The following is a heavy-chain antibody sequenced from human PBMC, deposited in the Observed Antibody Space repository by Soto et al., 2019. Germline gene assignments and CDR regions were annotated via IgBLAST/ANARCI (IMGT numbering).Heavy chain of an antibody. CDR3: ARKKMAAQSFDP. CDR2: IYYSGST. CDR1: VGSISSGGYY. J-gene: IGHJ5*02. Sequence: PSDTLSLTCTVSVGSISSGGYYWSWIRQHPGKGLEWIGYIYYSGSTYYNPSLKSRVTISVDTSKNQFSLKLSSVTAADTAVYYCARKKMAAQSFDPWGHVNLVTV. D-gene: IGHD6-6*01. V-gene: IGHV4-31*03.